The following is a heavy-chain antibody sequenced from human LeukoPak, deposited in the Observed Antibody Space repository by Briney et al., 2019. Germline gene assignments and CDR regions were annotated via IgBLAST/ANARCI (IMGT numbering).Heavy chain of an antibody. CDR1: GYSFTGHY. Sequence: GASVKVSCKASGYSFTGHYMHWVRQAPGQGLEWMGWINPKSGGTNYAQKFQGRVTMTRDTSISTAYMGLRSLRSDDTAVYYCARDGHRRYHYDSSGREDAFDIWGQGTMVTVSS. D-gene: IGHD3-22*01. J-gene: IGHJ3*02. V-gene: IGHV1-2*02. CDR2: INPKSGGT. CDR3: ARDGHRRYHYDSSGREDAFDI.